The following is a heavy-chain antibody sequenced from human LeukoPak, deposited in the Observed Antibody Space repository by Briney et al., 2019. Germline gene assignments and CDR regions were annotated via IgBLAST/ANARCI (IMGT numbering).Heavy chain of an antibody. CDR2: ITSSSSYI. J-gene: IGHJ3*02. CDR1: GFTVSSNY. V-gene: IGHV3-21*01. Sequence: GGSLRLSCAASGFTVSSNYTSWVRQAPGKGLEWVSSITSSSSYIYYADSVKGRFTISRDNAKNSLCLQMNSLRAEDTAVYYCARDTDTSGYYHAFDIWGQGTMVTVSS. CDR3: ARDTDTSGYYHAFDI. D-gene: IGHD3-22*01.